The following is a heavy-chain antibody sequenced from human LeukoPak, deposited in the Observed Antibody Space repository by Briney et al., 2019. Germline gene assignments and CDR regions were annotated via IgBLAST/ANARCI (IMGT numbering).Heavy chain of an antibody. D-gene: IGHD3-16*02. J-gene: IGHJ4*02. Sequence: PSETLSLTCAVYGGSFSGYYWSWIRQPPGKGLEWIGEINHSGSTNYNPSLKSRVTISLDTSKNQFSLRLTSVTAADTAVYYCARGRPPSFFGYWGQGTLVTVSS. CDR2: INHSGST. CDR3: ARGRPPSFFGY. CDR1: GGSFSGYY. V-gene: IGHV4-34*01.